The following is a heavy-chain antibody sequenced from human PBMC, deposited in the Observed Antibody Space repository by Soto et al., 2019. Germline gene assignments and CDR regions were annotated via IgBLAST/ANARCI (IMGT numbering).Heavy chain of an antibody. V-gene: IGHV2-70*04. D-gene: IGHD1-1*01. CDR3: ARTTNTGTDY. CDR2: IDWDGEK. Sequence: SGPTLVNPTQTLTLTCTFSGFSLTSNEMRVTWIRQPPGKALEWLARIDWDGEKFYSSSLRTRLTISKDSSKNQVVLTMTNMDPVDTATYYCARTTNTGTDYWGQGTLVTVPQ. J-gene: IGHJ4*02. CDR1: GFSLTSNEMR.